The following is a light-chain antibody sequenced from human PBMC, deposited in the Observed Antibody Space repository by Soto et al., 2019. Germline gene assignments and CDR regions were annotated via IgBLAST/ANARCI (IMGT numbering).Light chain of an antibody. CDR3: QVSDSSSDHHVV. Sequence: SYELTQPPSVSVAPGKTARITCGGNNIGSKSVHWYQQKPGQAPVLVIYYDSDRPSGIPERFSGSNSGNTAPLNINRVEAGDEADYYCQVSDSSSDHHVVFGGGTKLTVL. CDR2: YDS. CDR1: NIGSKS. J-gene: IGLJ2*01. V-gene: IGLV3-21*04.